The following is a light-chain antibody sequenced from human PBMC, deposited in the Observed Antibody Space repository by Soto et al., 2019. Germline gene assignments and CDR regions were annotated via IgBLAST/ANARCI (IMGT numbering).Light chain of an antibody. J-gene: IGKJ3*01. V-gene: IGKV3-15*01. CDR1: QSVSGN. CDR3: QQYNNWPPIT. CDR2: AAS. Sequence: EIVMTQSPATLSVSPGERATLSCRASQSVSGNLAWYQQKPGQAHRLLIYAASTRATGIPARFSGSGSGTEFTLAISSLQSEDVAVYYCQQYNNWPPITFGPGTKVDIK.